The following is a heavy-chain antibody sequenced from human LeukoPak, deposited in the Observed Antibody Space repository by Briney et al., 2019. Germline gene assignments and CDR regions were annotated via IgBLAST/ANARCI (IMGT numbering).Heavy chain of an antibody. CDR1: RGSISSDY. D-gene: IGHD5-24*01. J-gene: IGHJ3*02. Sequence: SETLSPTCTVSRGSISSDYWSWIRQPPGKGAEWMGYIYYSGSTNYNPSLKSRVTISVDTSKNQFSLKLSSVTAADTAVYYCARELPQLQLEESGAFDIWGQGTMVTVSS. V-gene: IGHV4-59*01. CDR3: ARELPQLQLEESGAFDI. CDR2: IYYSGST.